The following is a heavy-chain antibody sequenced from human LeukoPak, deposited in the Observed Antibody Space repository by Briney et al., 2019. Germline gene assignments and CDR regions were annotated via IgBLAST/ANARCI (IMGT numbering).Heavy chain of an antibody. V-gene: IGHV3-7*03. D-gene: IGHD1-26*01. Sequence: GGSLRLSCAASGFAFSSYAMSWVRQAPGKGLEWVAIIKPDGSEKYYVDSVKGRFTISRDNSKNTLYLQMNSLRAEDTALYFCAKKAQYNGNYPLDYWGQGTLVTVSS. J-gene: IGHJ4*02. CDR2: IKPDGSEK. CDR3: AKKAQYNGNYPLDY. CDR1: GFAFSSYA.